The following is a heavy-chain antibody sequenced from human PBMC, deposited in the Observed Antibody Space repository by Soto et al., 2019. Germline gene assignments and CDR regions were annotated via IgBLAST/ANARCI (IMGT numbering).Heavy chain of an antibody. D-gene: IGHD3-10*01. J-gene: IGHJ4*02. V-gene: IGHV3-7*01. Sequence: PGGSLRLSCVASGFTFSSYWMSWVRQAPGKGLEWVANINQDGSEKYYVGSVKGRFTISRDNAKNSLYLQVNSLRAEETAVYYCAHTDYASGKSAYWGQGTLVTVSS. CDR1: GFTFSSYW. CDR3: AHTDYASGKSAY. CDR2: INQDGSEK.